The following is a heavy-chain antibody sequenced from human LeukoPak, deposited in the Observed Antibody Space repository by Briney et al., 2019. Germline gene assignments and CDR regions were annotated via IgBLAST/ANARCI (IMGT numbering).Heavy chain of an antibody. CDR3: ARDGGGTYQDFDY. Sequence: ASVKVSCKASGYTFTGYYMHWVRQAPGQGLEWMGWINCDSGVTKYAEKFQGRVSMTRDTSISTAYMDPSRLTSDDTAIYYCARDGGGTYQDFDYWGQGTLVTVSS. D-gene: IGHD1-26*01. V-gene: IGHV1-2*02. CDR1: GYTFTGYY. J-gene: IGHJ4*02. CDR2: INCDSGVT.